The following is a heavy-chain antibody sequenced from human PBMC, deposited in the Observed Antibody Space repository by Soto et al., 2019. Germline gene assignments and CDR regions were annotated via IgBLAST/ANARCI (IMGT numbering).Heavy chain of an antibody. CDR3: ARDFSGYSGYESYYYYYMDV. Sequence: QVQLQESGPGLVKPSQTLSLTCTVSGGSISSGGYYWSWIRQHPGKGLEWIGYIYYSGSTYYNPSLKSRVTIAVDTSKNQFSLKLSSVTAADTAVYYCARDFSGYSGYESYYYYYMDVWGKGTTVTVSS. J-gene: IGHJ6*03. D-gene: IGHD5-12*01. V-gene: IGHV4-31*03. CDR2: IYYSGST. CDR1: GGSISSGGYY.